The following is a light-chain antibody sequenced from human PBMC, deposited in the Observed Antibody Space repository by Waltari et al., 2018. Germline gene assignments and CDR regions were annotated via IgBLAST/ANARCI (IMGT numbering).Light chain of an antibody. V-gene: IGLV5-45*01. CDR2: YRSDSDK. CDR1: SGIHVDFYK. Sequence: QAVLTQPASLSASPGASASLTCTLCSGIHVDFYKLYWYQQKPGSPPQYLLSYRSDSDKHQGSGVPSRFSASKDASANAGILLISSLQSEDEADYYCLIWHSSAYVFGAGTRVTVL. J-gene: IGLJ1*01. CDR3: LIWHSSAYV.